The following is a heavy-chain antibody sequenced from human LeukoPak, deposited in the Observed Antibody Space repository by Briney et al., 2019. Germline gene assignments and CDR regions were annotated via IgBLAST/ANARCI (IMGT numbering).Heavy chain of an antibody. Sequence: GGSLRLSCAASGFTFSSYSMNWVRQAPGKGLEWVSVIYSGGSTYYADSVKGRFTISRDNSKNTLYLQMNSLRAEDTAVYYCAGDWLYSDAFDIWGQGTMVTVSS. CDR1: GFTFSSYS. J-gene: IGHJ3*02. CDR2: IYSGGST. CDR3: AGDWLYSDAFDI. V-gene: IGHV3-66*02. D-gene: IGHD2-21*02.